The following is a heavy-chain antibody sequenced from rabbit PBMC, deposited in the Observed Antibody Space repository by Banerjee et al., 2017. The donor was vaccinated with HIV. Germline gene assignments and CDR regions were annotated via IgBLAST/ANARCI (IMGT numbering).Heavy chain of an antibody. D-gene: IGHD4-1*01. J-gene: IGHJ4*01. Sequence: QEQLVESGGGLVQPEGSLTLTCKASGFTISGSYCMCWVRQAPGKGLEWIACIYAGSSGSTYYASWAKGRFTISKTSSTTVTLQMTSLTAADTATYFCARDLAGVIGWNFGLWGPGTLVTVS. CDR1: GFTISGSYC. V-gene: IGHV1S45*01. CDR3: ARDLAGVIGWNFGL. CDR2: IYAGSSGST.